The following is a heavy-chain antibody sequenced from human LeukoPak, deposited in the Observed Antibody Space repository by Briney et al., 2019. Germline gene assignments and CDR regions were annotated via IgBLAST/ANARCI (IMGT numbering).Heavy chain of an antibody. V-gene: IGHV4-39*07. Sequence: SETLSLTCTVSGGSISSSSYYWGWIRQPPGKGLEWIGSIYYSGSTYYNPSLKSRVTISVDTSKNQFSLKLSSVTAADTAVYYCARDLGVAVADYYFDYWGQGTLVTVSS. CDR3: ARDLGVAVADYYFDY. CDR2: IYYSGST. J-gene: IGHJ4*02. D-gene: IGHD6-19*01. CDR1: GGSISSSSYY.